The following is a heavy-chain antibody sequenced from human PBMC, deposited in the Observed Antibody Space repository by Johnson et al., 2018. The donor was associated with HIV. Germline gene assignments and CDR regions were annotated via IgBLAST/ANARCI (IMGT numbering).Heavy chain of an antibody. CDR1: GFTFSSYA. J-gene: IGHJ3*02. CDR3: AETPGIAAAGTGYAFDI. V-gene: IGHV3-30*04. D-gene: IGHD6-13*01. CDR2: ISYDGSNK. Sequence: VQLVESGGGLVQPGGSLRVSCAASGFTFSSYAMSWVRQAPGKGLEWVAVISYDGSNKYYADSVKGRFTISRDNSKNTLYLQMNSLRAQDTAVYYCAETPGIAAAGTGYAFDIWGQGTTVTVSS.